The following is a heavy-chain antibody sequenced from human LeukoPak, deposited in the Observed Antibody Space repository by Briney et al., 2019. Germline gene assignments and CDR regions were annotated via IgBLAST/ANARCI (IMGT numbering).Heavy chain of an antibody. CDR1: GGSISSGSYY. Sequence: SETLSLTCTVSGGSISSGSYYWSWIRQPAGKGLERIGRIYTSGSTNYNPSLKSRVTISVDTSKNQFSLKLSSVTAADTAVYYCARVGYCSSTSCYNMDVWGKGTTVTVSS. D-gene: IGHD2-2*03. J-gene: IGHJ6*03. V-gene: IGHV4-61*02. CDR3: ARVGYCSSTSCYNMDV. CDR2: IYTSGST.